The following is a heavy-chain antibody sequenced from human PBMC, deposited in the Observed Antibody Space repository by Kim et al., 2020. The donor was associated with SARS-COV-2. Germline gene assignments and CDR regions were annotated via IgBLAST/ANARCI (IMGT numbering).Heavy chain of an antibody. CDR2: ISSNGGST. Sequence: GGSLRLSCAASGFTFSSYAMHWVRQAPGKGLEYVSAISSNGGSTDYANSVKGRFTISRDNSKNTLYLQMGSLRAEDMAVYYCARAGGDFWSGYDNYYYY. D-gene: IGHD3-3*01. J-gene: IGHJ6*03. V-gene: IGHV3-64*01. CDR1: GFTFSSYA. CDR3: ARAGGDFWSGYDNYYYY.